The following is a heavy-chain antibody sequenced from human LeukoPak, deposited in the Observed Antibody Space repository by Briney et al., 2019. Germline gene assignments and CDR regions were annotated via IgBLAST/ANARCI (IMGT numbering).Heavy chain of an antibody. Sequence: PSETLSLTCTVSGDSISSDSYYWGWIRQPPGKGLEWIGSIDYSGNTCYNPSLKSRVTISVDTSENQFSLKLTSVTAADTTVYYCARQQRHWGRAAGGLDAFDIWGPGTMVTVSS. CDR1: GDSISSDSYY. V-gene: IGHV4-39*01. J-gene: IGHJ3*02. CDR2: IDYSGNT. D-gene: IGHD6-13*01. CDR3: ARQQRHWGRAAGGLDAFDI.